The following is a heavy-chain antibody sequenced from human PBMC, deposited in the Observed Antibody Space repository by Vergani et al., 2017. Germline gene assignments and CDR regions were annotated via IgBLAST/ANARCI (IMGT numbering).Heavy chain of an antibody. V-gene: IGHV1-18*01. CDR3: ARERTHYDILTGYYNDGGVFDY. D-gene: IGHD3-9*01. CDR2: ISAYNGNT. J-gene: IGHJ4*02. CDR1: GYTFTSYG. Sequence: QVQLVQSGAEVKKPGASVKVSCKASGYTFTSYGISWVRQAPGQGLEWMGWISAYNGNTNYAQKLQGRVTMTTDTSTSTAYMELRILRSDDTAVYYCARERTHYDILTGYYNDGGVFDYWGQGTLVTVSS.